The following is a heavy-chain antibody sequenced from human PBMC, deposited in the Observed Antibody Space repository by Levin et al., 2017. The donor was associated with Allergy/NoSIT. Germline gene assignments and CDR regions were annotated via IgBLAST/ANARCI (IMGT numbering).Heavy chain of an antibody. J-gene: IGHJ4*02. CDR2: FYYSGST. V-gene: IGHV4-59*08. CDR3: ARHVYPDGSPFDS. D-gene: IGHD1-14*01. CDR1: GGSISSYH. Sequence: SQTLSLTCSVSGGSISSYHWSWIRQSPGKGLEWIGHFYYSGSTNYNPSLQSRVTISVDASKNQFSLKLTSVTAADTAVYYCARHVYPDGSPFDSWSQGSLVTVSS.